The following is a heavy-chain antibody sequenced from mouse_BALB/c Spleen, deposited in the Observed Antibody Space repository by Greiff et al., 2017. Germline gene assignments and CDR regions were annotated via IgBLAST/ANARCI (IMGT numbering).Heavy chain of an antibody. CDR2: ISSGGGST. CDR1: GFTFSSYT. V-gene: IGHV5-12-2*01. D-gene: IGHD1-1*01. Sequence: EVMLVESGGGLVQPGGSLKLSCAASGFTFSSYTMSWVRQTPEKRLEWVAYISSGGGSTYYPDTVKGRFTISRDNAKNTLYLQMSSLKSEDTAMYYCARHNYGYAMDYWGQGTSVTVSS. J-gene: IGHJ4*01. CDR3: ARHNYGYAMDY.